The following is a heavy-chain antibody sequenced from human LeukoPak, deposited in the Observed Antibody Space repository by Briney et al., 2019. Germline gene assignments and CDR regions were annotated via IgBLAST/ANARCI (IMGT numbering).Heavy chain of an antibody. CDR3: ARAGYCTNGVCRGDFDY. J-gene: IGHJ4*02. CDR1: GFTFSSYE. CDR2: ISSSGSTI. V-gene: IGHV3-48*03. D-gene: IGHD2-8*01. Sequence: GGSLRLSCAASGFTFSSYEMNWVRQAPGKGLEWVSYISSSGSTIYYADSVKGRFTISRDNAKNSLYLQMNSLRAEDTAVYYCARAGYCTNGVCRGDFDYWGEGTLVTVSS.